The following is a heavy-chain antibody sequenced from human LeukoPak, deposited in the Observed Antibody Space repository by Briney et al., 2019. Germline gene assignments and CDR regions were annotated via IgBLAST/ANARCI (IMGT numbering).Heavy chain of an antibody. Sequence: GGSLRLSCAASGFTFSSYAMSWVRQAPGKGLEWVSAISGSGGSTYYADSVKGRFTISRDNSKNTLYLQMNSLRAEDTAVYYCAKLSRGYYDSSGYRFDYWGQGTLVTVSS. CDR3: AKLSRGYYDSSGYRFDY. CDR2: ISGSGGST. D-gene: IGHD3-22*01. CDR1: GFTFSSYA. V-gene: IGHV3-23*01. J-gene: IGHJ4*02.